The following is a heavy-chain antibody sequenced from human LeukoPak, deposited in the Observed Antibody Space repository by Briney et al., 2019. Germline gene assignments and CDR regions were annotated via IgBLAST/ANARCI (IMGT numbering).Heavy chain of an antibody. V-gene: IGHV4-31*03. CDR1: GGSLSSGGYY. CDR3: ARSEETFSYDTSAYYTFDP. Sequence: KSSETLSLTCTVSGGSLSSGGYYWSWIRQHPGKGLEWIGYTYYSGSTYDNPSLKSRVTISVDTSKNQFSLKLSSVTAADTAVYYCARSEETFSYDTSAYYTFDPWGLGTLVTVSS. D-gene: IGHD3-22*01. J-gene: IGHJ5*02. CDR2: TYYSGST.